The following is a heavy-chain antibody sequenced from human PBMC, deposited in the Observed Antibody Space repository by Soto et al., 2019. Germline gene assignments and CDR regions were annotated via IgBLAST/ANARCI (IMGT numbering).Heavy chain of an antibody. D-gene: IGHD3-22*01. CDR3: ARDRSYYYETSGYPFDY. V-gene: IGHV1-18*01. J-gene: IGHJ4*02. CDR2: ISADNGDT. CDR1: GYRFDRYG. Sequence: ASVKVPCKSSGYRFDRYGIIWVRQAPGQRPEWMGWISADNGDTRLSQNVQGRLTLTTDTSTNTAYMDLRSLSSDDTAVYYCARDRSYYYETSGYPFDYWGQGTQVTVSS.